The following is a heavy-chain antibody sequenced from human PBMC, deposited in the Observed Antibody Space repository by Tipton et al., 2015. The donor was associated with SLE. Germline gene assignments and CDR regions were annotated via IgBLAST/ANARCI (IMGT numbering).Heavy chain of an antibody. CDR2: VSRNSDYI. CDR1: DFSFRNYR. V-gene: IGHV3-21*06. Sequence: SLRLSCAASDFSFRNYRMNWVRQAPGKGLEWVSSVSRNSDYIYYADSVKGRFIISRDNAKNSLYLQMNSLRAEDTAVYYCAVSGTGDLNYWGQGTLVTVTS. J-gene: IGHJ4*02. D-gene: IGHD3/OR15-3a*01. CDR3: AVSGTGDLNY.